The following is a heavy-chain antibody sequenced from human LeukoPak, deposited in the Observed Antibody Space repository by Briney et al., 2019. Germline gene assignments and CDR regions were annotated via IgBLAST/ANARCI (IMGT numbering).Heavy chain of an antibody. CDR2: MNPNSGNT. D-gene: IGHD3-22*01. J-gene: IGHJ4*02. CDR1: GYTFASYD. Sequence: ASVKVSCKASGYTFASYDINWVRQAAGQGLEWMGWMNPNSGNTGYAQKFQGRVTMTRNTSISTAYMELSSLRSEDTAVYYCARADKFRITMIVVVSRGYFDYWGQGTPVTVSS. V-gene: IGHV1-8*01. CDR3: ARADKFRITMIVVVSRGYFDY.